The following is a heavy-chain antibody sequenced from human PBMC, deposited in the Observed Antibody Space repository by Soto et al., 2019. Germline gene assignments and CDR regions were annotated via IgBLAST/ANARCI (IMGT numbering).Heavy chain of an antibody. V-gene: IGHV1-69*02. CDR3: ARGYSNYGGLYYGMDV. D-gene: IGHD4-4*01. J-gene: IGHJ6*02. CDR2: IIPILGIA. CDR1: GGTFSSYT. Sequence: SVKVSCKASGGTFSSYTISWVRQAPGQGLEWMGRIIPILGIANYAQKFQGRVTITADKSTSTAYMELSSLRSEDTAVYYCARGYSNYGGLYYGMDVWGQGTTVTVSS.